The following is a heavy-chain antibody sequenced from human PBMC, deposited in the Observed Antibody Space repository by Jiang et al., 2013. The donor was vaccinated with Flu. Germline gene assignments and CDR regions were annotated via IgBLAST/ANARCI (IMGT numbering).Heavy chain of an antibody. D-gene: IGHD3-22*01. V-gene: IGHV5-10-1*01. CDR2: IDPSDGYA. Sequence: GAEVKKPGESLRISRKGSGYRFTSYWMSWVRQMPGKGLEWMGRIDPSDGYANYSPSFQGHVTISVDKSTSTAYLQWSSLKASDTAMYYCARHYPYYYDSSGYYYFDYWGQGTLVTVSS. CDR1: GYRFTSYW. CDR3: ARHYPYYYDSSGYYYFDY. J-gene: IGHJ4*02.